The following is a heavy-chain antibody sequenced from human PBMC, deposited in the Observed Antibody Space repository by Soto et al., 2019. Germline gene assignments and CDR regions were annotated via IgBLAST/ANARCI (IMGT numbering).Heavy chain of an antibody. V-gene: IGHV2-26*01. Sequence: QVTLKESGPVLVKPTETLTLTCTVSGFSLSNARMGVSWIRQPPGKALEWLAHIFSNDEKSYSTSLKSRLTXSXDXXKSQVVLTMTTMDPVDTATYYCARYSGSYMDAFDIWGQGTMVTVSS. J-gene: IGHJ3*02. CDR1: GFSLSNARMG. CDR2: IFSNDEK. D-gene: IGHD1-26*01. CDR3: ARYSGSYMDAFDI.